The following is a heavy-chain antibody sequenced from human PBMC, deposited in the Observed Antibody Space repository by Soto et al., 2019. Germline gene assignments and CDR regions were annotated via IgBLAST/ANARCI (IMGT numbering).Heavy chain of an antibody. Sequence: QLQLQESGPGLVKPSETLSLSCTVSGGSINSGDYYWAWIRQPPGKGLEWIGSVYYTGKTYSRPSLESRVTISIDTSKNHFSLDLRSVTAADTAVYYRATSGSFQAKYFFDYWGRGTLVTVSS. CDR1: GGSINSGDYY. J-gene: IGHJ4*02. CDR2: VYYTGKT. D-gene: IGHD3-10*01. CDR3: ATSGSFQAKYFFDY. V-gene: IGHV4-39*02.